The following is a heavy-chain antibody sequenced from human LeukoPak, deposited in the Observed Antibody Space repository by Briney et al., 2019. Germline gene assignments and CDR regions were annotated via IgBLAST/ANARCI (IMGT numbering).Heavy chain of an antibody. D-gene: IGHD1-26*01. CDR1: GFTVSSNY. Sequence: GGSLRLSCAASGFTVSSNYMSWVRQAPGKGLEWVSVIYSGGSTYYADSVKGRFTISRDNSKNTLYPQMNSLRAEDTAVYYCARGVGSGSRLRAGDYWGQGTLVTVSS. J-gene: IGHJ4*02. CDR3: ARGVGSGSRLRAGDY. V-gene: IGHV3-53*01. CDR2: IYSGGST.